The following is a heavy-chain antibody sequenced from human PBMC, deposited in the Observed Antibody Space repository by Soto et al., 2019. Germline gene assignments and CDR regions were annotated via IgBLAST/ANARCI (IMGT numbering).Heavy chain of an antibody. Sequence: GGSLRLSCAASGFTFSDYYMSWMRDAPGKGLEWVSYISSSSSYTNYADSVEGRFTISRDNAKNSLYLQMNSLRAEDTAVYYCARDLTRSGWYGGWFDPWGQGTLVTVSS. CDR3: ARDLTRSGWYGGWFDP. J-gene: IGHJ5*02. CDR1: GFTFSDYY. CDR2: ISSSSSYT. D-gene: IGHD6-19*01. V-gene: IGHV3-11*06.